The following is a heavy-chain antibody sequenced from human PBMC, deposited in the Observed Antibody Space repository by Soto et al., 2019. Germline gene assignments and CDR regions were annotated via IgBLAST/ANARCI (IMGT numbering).Heavy chain of an antibody. CDR3: ARQPCSGGSCDADYFDY. CDR1: GYSFTSYW. J-gene: IGHJ4*02. Sequence: ESLKISCKGSGYSFTSYWIGWVRQMPGKGLGWMGIIYPGDSDVRYSPSFQGQVTISVDKSITTASLQGSSLKASDTAIFSCARQPCSGGSCDADYFDYWGQGPLVTVSS. D-gene: IGHD2-15*01. CDR2: IYPGDSDV. V-gene: IGHV5-51*01.